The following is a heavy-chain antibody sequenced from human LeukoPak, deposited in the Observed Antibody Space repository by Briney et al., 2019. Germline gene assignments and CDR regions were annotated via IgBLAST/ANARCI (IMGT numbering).Heavy chain of an antibody. CDR2: ISSSSSYI. V-gene: IGHV3-21*01. Sequence: GGSLRLSCAAPGFTFSSYSMNWVRQAPGKGLEWVSSISSSSSYIYYADSVKGRFTISRDNAKNSLYLQMNSLRAEDTAVYYCARDPGYCSSTSCYSDAFDIRGQGTMVTVSS. CDR3: ARDPGYCSSTSCYSDAFDI. J-gene: IGHJ3*02. D-gene: IGHD2-2*01. CDR1: GFTFSSYS.